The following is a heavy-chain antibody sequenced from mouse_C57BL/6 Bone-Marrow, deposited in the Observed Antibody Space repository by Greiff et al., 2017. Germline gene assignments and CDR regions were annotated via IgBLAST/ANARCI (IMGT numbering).Heavy chain of an antibody. CDR3: VRGYDYDYAMDY. CDR2: INPNYGTT. CDR1: GYSFTDYN. Sequence: EVKLQQSGPELVKPGASVKISCKASGYSFTDYNMNWVQQSTGKSLEWIGVINPNYGTTSYNQKFKGKATVTVDQSSSTAYMQLNSLTSEDSAVYYWVRGYDYDYAMDYWGQGTSVTVSA. V-gene: IGHV1-39*01. J-gene: IGHJ4*01. D-gene: IGHD2-4*01.